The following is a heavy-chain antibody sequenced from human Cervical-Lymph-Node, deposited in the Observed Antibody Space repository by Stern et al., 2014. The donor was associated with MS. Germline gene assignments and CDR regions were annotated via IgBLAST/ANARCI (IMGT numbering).Heavy chain of an antibody. CDR1: GYTFSNYG. J-gene: IGHJ6*02. D-gene: IGHD3-3*01. Sequence: VQLVESGVEVKKPGASVKVSCKASGYTFSNYGISWVRQAPGQGLERMGRINVDDGNTNYAQNLQGRVSMTTATSTTTAYMERRGLRSDDTAVYYCARDLFFEWLPDYYYAMDVWGQGPTVTVSS. CDR2: INVDDGNT. CDR3: ARDLFFEWLPDYYYAMDV. V-gene: IGHV1-18*04.